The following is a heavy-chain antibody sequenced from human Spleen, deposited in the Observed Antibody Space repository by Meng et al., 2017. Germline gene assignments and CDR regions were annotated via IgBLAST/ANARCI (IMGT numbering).Heavy chain of an antibody. CDR2: INHSGST. J-gene: IGHJ4*02. Sequence: LQDSCPGRDQPSPAPYLSCTVSGGPISRGGSYWSWLRQPPGKGLEWIGEINHSGSTTYNPSLESRATISVDTSQNNLSLKLSSVTAADSAVYYCARGPTTMAHDFDYWGQGTLVTVSS. V-gene: IGHV4-39*02. CDR3: ARGPTTMAHDFDY. D-gene: IGHD4-11*01. CDR1: GGPISRGGSY.